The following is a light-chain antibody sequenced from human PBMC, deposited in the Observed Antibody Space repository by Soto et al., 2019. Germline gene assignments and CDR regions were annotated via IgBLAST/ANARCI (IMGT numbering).Light chain of an antibody. CDR1: QNVPTR. CDR2: GAS. CDR3: QQYNNWPIT. J-gene: IGKJ5*01. V-gene: IGKV3-15*01. Sequence: EIVMTQSPATLCVSQGERATLSCRASQNVPTRLAWYQHKPGQAPRLLMSGASTRATGIPVRFSGSGSGTEFTLTISSLQSEDFEIYYCQQYNNWPITFGLGTRLEIK.